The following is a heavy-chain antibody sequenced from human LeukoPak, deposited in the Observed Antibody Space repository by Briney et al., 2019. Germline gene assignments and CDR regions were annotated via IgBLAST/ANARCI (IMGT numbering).Heavy chain of an antibody. D-gene: IGHD6-6*01. V-gene: IGHV1-8*03. CDR3: ARVASVGSSSINWFDP. J-gene: IGHJ5*02. CDR2: MNPNSGNT. Sequence: ASVKVSCKASGYTFTGYYMHWVRQATGQGLEWMGWMNPNSGNTGYAQKFQGRVTITRNTSISTAYMELSSLRSEDTAVYYCARVASVGSSSINWFDPWGQGTLVTVSS. CDR1: GYTFTGYY.